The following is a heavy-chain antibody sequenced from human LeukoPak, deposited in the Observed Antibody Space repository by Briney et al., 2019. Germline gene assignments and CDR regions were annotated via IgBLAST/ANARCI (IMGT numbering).Heavy chain of an antibody. CDR1: GFTFISYA. J-gene: IGHJ5*02. CDR2: ISGSGEST. CDR3: AKYYYDTSGSWFDP. Sequence: TGGSLRLSCAASGFTFISYAMSWVRQAPGKGLEWVSGISGSGESTYYADSVKGRFTISRDNSKNTLYLQMNSLRAKDTALYYCAKYYYDTSGSWFDPWGQGTLVTVSS. V-gene: IGHV3-23*01. D-gene: IGHD3-22*01.